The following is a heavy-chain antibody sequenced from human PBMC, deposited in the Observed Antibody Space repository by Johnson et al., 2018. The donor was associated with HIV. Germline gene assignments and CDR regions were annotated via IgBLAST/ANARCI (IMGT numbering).Heavy chain of an antibody. J-gene: IGHJ3*02. CDR3: AVTCIAVRPNWQDVFDI. Sequence: VQLVESGGGVVRPGGSLRLYCAASGFTFSSYWMSWVRQAPGKGLEWVANIKQDGSEKYYADSVKGRFTISRDNAKNSLYLQMNSLGAEDTAVYFCAVTCIAVRPNWQDVFDIWCQGTMVTVSS. D-gene: IGHD6-6*01. CDR2: IKQDGSEK. CDR1: GFTFSSYW. V-gene: IGHV3-7*01.